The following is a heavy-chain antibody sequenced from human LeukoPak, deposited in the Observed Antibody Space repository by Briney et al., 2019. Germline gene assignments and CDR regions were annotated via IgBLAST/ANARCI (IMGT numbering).Heavy chain of an antibody. CDR1: GYTFTSYA. CDR2: INTKTGNP. D-gene: IGHD5-18*01. Sequence: ASVKVSCKASGYTFTSYAMNWVRQAPGQGVEWVGWINTKTGNPTNAKGFTGRLVILLENYVRTEYLQISSLKADDTAVYYCAREGYSYGYGVWFDPWGQGTLVTVSS. J-gene: IGHJ5*02. V-gene: IGHV7-4-1*02. CDR3: AREGYSYGYGVWFDP.